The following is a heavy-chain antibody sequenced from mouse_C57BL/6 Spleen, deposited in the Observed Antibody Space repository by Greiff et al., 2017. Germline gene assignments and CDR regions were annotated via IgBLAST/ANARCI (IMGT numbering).Heavy chain of an antibody. CDR2: IDPSDSYT. CDR3: AAGSYSNYYFGY. J-gene: IGHJ2*01. CDR1: GYTFTSYW. Sequence: QVQLKQPGAELVMPGASVKLSCKASGYTFTSYWMHWVKQRPGQGLEWIGEIDPSDSYTNYNQKFKGKSTLTVDKSSSTAYMQLSSLTSEDSAVYYCAAGSYSNYYFGYWGQGTTLTVSS. D-gene: IGHD2-5*01. V-gene: IGHV1-69*01.